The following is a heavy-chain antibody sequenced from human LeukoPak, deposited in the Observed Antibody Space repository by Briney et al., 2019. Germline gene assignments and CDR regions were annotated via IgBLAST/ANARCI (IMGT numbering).Heavy chain of an antibody. CDR2: IWYDGSNK. J-gene: IGHJ4*02. V-gene: IGHV3-33*08. D-gene: IGHD6-13*01. Sequence: GGSLRLSCAASGFTFTTYWMHWVRQAPGKGLEWVAVIWYDGSNKYYADSVKGRFTISRDNSKNTLDLQMNSLRAEDTAVYYCATGESTTWSRFDYWGQGTLVTVSS. CDR1: GFTFTTYW. CDR3: ATGESTTWSRFDY.